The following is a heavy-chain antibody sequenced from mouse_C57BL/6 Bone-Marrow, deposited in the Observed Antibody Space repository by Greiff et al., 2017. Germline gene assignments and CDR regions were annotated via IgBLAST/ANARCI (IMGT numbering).Heavy chain of an antibody. CDR2: ISNLAYSI. D-gene: IGHD1-1*01. CDR1: GFTFSDYG. CDR3: ARQDYGSSYDYAMDY. Sequence: EVMLVESGGGLVQPGGSLKLSCAASGFTFSDYGMAWVRQAPRKGPEWVAFISNLAYSIYYADTVTGRFTISRENAKNTLYLEMSRLRSEDTAMYYCARQDYGSSYDYAMDYWGQGTSVTVSS. V-gene: IGHV5-15*04. J-gene: IGHJ4*01.